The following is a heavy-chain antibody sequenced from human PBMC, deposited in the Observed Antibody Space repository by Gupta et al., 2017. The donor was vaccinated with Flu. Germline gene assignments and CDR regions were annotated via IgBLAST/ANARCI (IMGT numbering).Heavy chain of an antibody. V-gene: IGHV5-51*03. D-gene: IGHD3-16*02. CDR3: ARSNDYVWGSYQCCSYYGMDV. Sequence: EVQLVQSGAEVKKPGESLKISCKGSGYSFTSYWIGWVRQMPGKGLEWRGIIYPGDSDTRYSPSFQGQVTISADKSISTAYLQWSSLKASDTAMYYCARSNDYVWGSYQCCSYYGMDVWGQGTTVTVSS. CDR1: GYSFTSYW. J-gene: IGHJ6*02. CDR2: IYPGDSDT.